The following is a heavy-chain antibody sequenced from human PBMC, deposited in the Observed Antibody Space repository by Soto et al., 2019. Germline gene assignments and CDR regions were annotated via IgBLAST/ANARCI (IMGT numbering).Heavy chain of an antibody. CDR1: GFTFSSYA. J-gene: IGHJ4*02. CDR2: INSNGGST. D-gene: IGHD5-12*01. V-gene: IGHV3-64D*06. CDR3: VKAHGYDFDY. Sequence: GGSLRLSCSASGFTFSSYAMYWVRQAPGKGLEYVSAINSNGGSTYYADSVKGRFTISRDNSKNTLYLQMSSPRAEDTAVYYCVKAHGYDFDYWGQGTLVTVSS.